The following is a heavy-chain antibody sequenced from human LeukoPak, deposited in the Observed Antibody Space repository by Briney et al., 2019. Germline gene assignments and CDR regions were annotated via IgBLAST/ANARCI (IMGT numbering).Heavy chain of an antibody. CDR1: GYTFTTYY. Sequence: ASVKVSCKASGYTFTTYYMHWVRQAPGQGLEWMGIINPIGGYTTYAPRFQGRVTMTRDTSTSTIYMELYSLRSEDTAVYYCARGGPYYDSSEGYFDYWGQGTLVTVSS. CDR2: INPIGGYT. CDR3: ARGGPYYDSSEGYFDY. D-gene: IGHD3-22*01. V-gene: IGHV1-46*01. J-gene: IGHJ4*02.